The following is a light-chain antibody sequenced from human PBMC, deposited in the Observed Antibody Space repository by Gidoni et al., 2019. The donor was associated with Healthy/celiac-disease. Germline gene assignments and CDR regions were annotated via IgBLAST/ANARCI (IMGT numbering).Light chain of an antibody. J-gene: IGLJ3*02. CDR2: EDS. Sequence: SSELTQPPSVSLSPGHTPRITCSGDALPKKYAYWYRQKSGQAPVLVIYEDSKRPSGIPGRFSGSSSGTRATVTISGAQVEDEDDYYCYSTDSSGNHRVFGGGTKLTVL. CDR3: YSTDSSGNHRV. V-gene: IGLV3-10*03. CDR1: ALPKKY.